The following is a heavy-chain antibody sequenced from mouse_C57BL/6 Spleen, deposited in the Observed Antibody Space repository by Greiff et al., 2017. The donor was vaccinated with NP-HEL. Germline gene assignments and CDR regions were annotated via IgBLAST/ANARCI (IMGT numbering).Heavy chain of an antibody. CDR2: IDPNSGGT. J-gene: IGHJ1*03. CDR1: GYTFTSYW. CDR3: ARDYGSSYWYFDV. D-gene: IGHD1-1*01. V-gene: IGHV1-72*01. Sequence: VQLQESGAELVKPGASVKLSCKASGYTFTSYWMHWVKQRPGRGLEWIGRIDPNSGGTKYNEKFKSKATLTVDKPSSTAYMQLSSLTSEDSAVYYCARDYGSSYWYFDVWGTGTTVTVSS.